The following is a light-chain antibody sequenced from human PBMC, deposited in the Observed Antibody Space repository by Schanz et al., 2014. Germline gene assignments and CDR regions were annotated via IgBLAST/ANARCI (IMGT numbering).Light chain of an antibody. CDR1: SGDVGGYNY. V-gene: IGLV2-11*01. CDR2: DVN. Sequence: QSALTQPRSVSGSPGQSVTISCTGTSGDVGGYNYVSWYQQHPGKAPKLLLYDVNNRPSGVPDRFSGSKSGNSASLTISGLQAEDEADYYCSSYAGSNMVLFGGGTKLTVL. J-gene: IGLJ2*01. CDR3: SSYAGSNMVL.